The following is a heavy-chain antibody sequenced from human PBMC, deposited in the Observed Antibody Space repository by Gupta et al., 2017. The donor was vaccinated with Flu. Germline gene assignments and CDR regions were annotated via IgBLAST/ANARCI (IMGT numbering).Heavy chain of an antibody. CDR1: SGFW. CDR3: ARGNSGYGVFDY. Sequence: SGFWMHWVRQAPGKGLVWVARINGPGSSISYADSVKGRFSISRDNAKNTVYLQMDSLGAEDTAVYFCARGNSGYGVFDYWGQGSLVTVSS. CDR2: INGPGSSI. V-gene: IGHV3-74*01. J-gene: IGHJ4*02. D-gene: IGHD3-9*01.